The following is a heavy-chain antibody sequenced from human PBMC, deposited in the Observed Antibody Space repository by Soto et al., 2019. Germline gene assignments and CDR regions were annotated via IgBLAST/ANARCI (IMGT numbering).Heavy chain of an antibody. V-gene: IGHV3-23*01. CDR3: AKEGRLRSPAGDYFDS. J-gene: IGHJ4*02. CDR1: GFSFPDYD. Sequence: GGSLRLSCEGSGFSFPDYDMNWVRQTPGKGLEWVAAVGRFGNTYYRDSVRDRFTISRDDSRNTVYLQMNRLRVEDTAVYFCAKEGRLRSPAGDYFDSWAQGSLATVSS. CDR2: VGRFGNT. D-gene: IGHD3-10*01.